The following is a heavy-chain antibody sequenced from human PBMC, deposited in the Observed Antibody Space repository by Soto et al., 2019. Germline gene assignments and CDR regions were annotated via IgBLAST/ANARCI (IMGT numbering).Heavy chain of an antibody. Sequence: PSETLSLTCTVSGGSISSYHWSWIRQPPGKGLEWIGYIYYSGSTNYNPSLKSRVTISVDTSKNQFSLKLSSVTAADTAVYYCASVSTGSNNPYYYYYMDVWGKGTTVTVSS. CDR3: ASVSTGSNNPYYYYYMDV. D-gene: IGHD3-9*01. V-gene: IGHV4-59*08. CDR2: IYYSGST. CDR1: GGSISSYH. J-gene: IGHJ6*03.